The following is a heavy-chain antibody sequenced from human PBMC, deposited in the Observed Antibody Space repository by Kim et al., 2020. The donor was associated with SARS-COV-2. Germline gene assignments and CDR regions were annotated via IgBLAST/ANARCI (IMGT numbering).Heavy chain of an antibody. J-gene: IGHJ6*03. V-gene: IGHV5-51*03. CDR3: ARLFNRGRYSYGYINYYYYMDV. CDR2: IYPGDSDT. Sequence: GESLKISCKGSGYSFTSYWIGWVRQMPGKGLEWMGIIYPGDSDTRYSPSFQGQVTISADKSISTAYLQWSSLKASDTAMYYCARLFNRGRYSYGYINYYYYMDVWGKGTTVTVSS. D-gene: IGHD5-18*01. CDR1: GYSFTSYW.